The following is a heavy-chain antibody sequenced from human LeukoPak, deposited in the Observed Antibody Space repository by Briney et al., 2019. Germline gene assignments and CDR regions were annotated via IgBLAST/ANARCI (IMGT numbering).Heavy chain of an antibody. CDR1: GGSISSGSYY. Sequence: SETLSLTCTVSGGSISSGSYYWSWIRQPAGKGLEWIGRIYTSGSTNYNPSLKSRVTISVDTSKNQFSLKLSSVTAADTAVYYCARGYYYYYMDVWGKGTTVTVSS. J-gene: IGHJ6*03. CDR3: ARGYYYYYMDV. V-gene: IGHV4-61*02. CDR2: IYTSGST.